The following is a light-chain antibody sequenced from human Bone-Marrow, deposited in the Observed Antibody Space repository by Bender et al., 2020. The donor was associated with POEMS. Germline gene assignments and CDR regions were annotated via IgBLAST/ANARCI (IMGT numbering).Light chain of an antibody. J-gene: IGLJ1*01. CDR3: CSYAGVSTYYV. CDR2: DVT. CDR1: SSDVGGYDY. V-gene: IGLV2-14*03. Sequence: QSALTQPASVSASPGQSITISCTGTSSDVGGYDYVSWYQQRPGKAPKLIIFDVTYRPSGVSNRFSGSKSGNTASLTISGLQADDEADYYCCSYAGVSTYYVFGTGTKVTVL.